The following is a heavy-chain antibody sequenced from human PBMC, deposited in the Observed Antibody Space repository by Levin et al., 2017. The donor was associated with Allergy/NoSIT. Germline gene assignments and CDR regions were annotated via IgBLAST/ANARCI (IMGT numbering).Heavy chain of an antibody. CDR1: GGSFSGYY. D-gene: IGHD3-22*01. Sequence: SQTLSLTCAVYGGSFSGYYWSWIRQPPGKGLEWIGEINHSGNTNYNPSLKSRVTISVDTSKNQFSLKLSSVTAADTAVYYCARGDPSDSSRPDYWGQGTLVTVSS. CDR3: ARGDPSDSSRPDY. J-gene: IGHJ4*02. CDR2: INHSGNT. V-gene: IGHV4-34*01.